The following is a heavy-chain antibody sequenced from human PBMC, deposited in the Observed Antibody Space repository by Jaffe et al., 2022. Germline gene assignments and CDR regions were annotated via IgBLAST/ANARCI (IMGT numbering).Heavy chain of an antibody. CDR2: INAGNGNT. Sequence: QVQLVQSGAEVKKPGASVKVSCKASGYTFTSYAMHWVRQAPGQRLEWMGWINAGNGNTKYSQKFQGRVTITRDTSASTAYMELSSLRSEDTAVYYCARDPLDYSNLYYYYMDVWGKGTTVTVSS. CDR3: ARDPLDYSNLYYYYMDV. CDR1: GYTFTSYA. V-gene: IGHV1-3*01. J-gene: IGHJ6*03. D-gene: IGHD4-4*01.